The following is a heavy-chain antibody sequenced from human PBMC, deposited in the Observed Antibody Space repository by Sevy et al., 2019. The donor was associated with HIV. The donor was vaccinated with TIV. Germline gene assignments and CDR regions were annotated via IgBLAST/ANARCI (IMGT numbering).Heavy chain of an antibody. CDR1: GFTFSTYA. V-gene: IGHV3-23*01. CDR2: ISGSGGST. D-gene: IGHD3-3*02. Sequence: GGSLRLSCVASGFTFSTYAMSWVHRAPGKGLEWVSAISGSGGSTYYADSVKGRFTISRDKPKNTLYLQLNSLRVEDTAVFSCAKGDSTFYGLDVWGQGTTVTVSS. J-gene: IGHJ6*02. CDR3: AKGDSTFYGLDV.